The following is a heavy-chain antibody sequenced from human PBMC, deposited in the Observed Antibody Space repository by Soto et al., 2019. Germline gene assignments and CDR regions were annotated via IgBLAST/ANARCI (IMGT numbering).Heavy chain of an antibody. CDR3: AKVWGTVLEWLLPYYYYYGMDV. Sequence: GGSLRLSCAASGFTFSSYAMSWVRQAPGKGLEWVSAISGSGGSTYYADSVKGRFTISRDNSKNTLYLQMNSLRAEDTAVYYCAKVWGTVLEWLLPYYYYYGMDVWGQGTPVTVSS. J-gene: IGHJ6*02. CDR1: GFTFSSYA. V-gene: IGHV3-23*01. D-gene: IGHD3-3*01. CDR2: ISGSGGST.